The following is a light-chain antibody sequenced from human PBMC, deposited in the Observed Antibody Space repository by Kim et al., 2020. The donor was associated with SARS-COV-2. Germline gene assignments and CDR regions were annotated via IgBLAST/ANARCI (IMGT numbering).Light chain of an antibody. V-gene: IGKV3-15*01. CDR3: QQCNNWPWT. CDR1: QSVSSN. CDR2: GAS. Sequence: ETVMTQSPATLSVSPGERATLSCRASQSVSSNLAWYQQKPGQAPRLLIYGASTRATGIPARFSGSGSGTEFTLTISSLQSEDFAVYYCQQCNNWPWTFGQGTKVEIK. J-gene: IGKJ1*01.